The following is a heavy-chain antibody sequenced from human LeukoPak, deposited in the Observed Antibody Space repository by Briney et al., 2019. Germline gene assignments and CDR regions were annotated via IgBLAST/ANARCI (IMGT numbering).Heavy chain of an antibody. Sequence: GGSLRLSCAASGFTFSSYDMHWVRQATGKGLEWVSAIGTAGDTYYPGSVKGRFTISRENAKNSLYLQMNCLRAGDTAVYYCARVGYDSSGTYYFDYWGQGTLVTVSS. J-gene: IGHJ4*02. CDR3: ARVGYDSSGTYYFDY. D-gene: IGHD3-22*01. CDR1: GFTFSSYD. V-gene: IGHV3-13*01. CDR2: IGTAGDT.